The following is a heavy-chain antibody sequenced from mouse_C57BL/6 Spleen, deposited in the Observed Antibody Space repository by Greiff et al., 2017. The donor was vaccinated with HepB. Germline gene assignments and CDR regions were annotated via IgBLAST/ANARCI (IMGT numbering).Heavy chain of an antibody. V-gene: IGHV5-12*01. Sequence: EVQGVESGGGLVQPGGSLKLSCAASGFTFSDYYMYWVRQTPEKRLEWVAYISNGGGRTYYPDTVTGRFTISRDNAKNTLYLQMSRLKSEDTAMYYFARRYGNYEAMDYWGQGTSVTVSS. D-gene: IGHD2-10*02. CDR1: GFTFSDYY. CDR2: ISNGGGRT. J-gene: IGHJ4*01. CDR3: ARRYGNYEAMDY.